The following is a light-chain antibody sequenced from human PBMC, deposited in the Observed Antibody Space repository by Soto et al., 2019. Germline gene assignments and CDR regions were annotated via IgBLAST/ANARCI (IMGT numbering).Light chain of an antibody. J-gene: IGKJ5*01. Sequence: EMVLTQSPGTLSLSPGEIATLSCRSSQSVGNNYLAWYQQKPGQAPRLLIYGTSSRATGVPARFSGSGSGTDFTLTIKSLQSEDFAVYYCQQYNNWPPINCGKGTRREIK. CDR2: GTS. V-gene: IGKV3-15*01. CDR3: QQYNNWPPIN. CDR1: QSVGNN.